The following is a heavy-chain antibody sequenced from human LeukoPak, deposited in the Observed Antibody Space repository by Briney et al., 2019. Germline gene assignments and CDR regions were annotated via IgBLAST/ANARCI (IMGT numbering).Heavy chain of an antibody. D-gene: IGHD2-2*01. CDR1: GYTFTSYD. J-gene: IGHJ5*02. Sequence: GASVKVSCKASGYTFTSYDINWVRQATGQGLEWMGWMNPNSGNTGYAQEFQGRVTMTRNTSISTAYMELSSLRSEDTAVYYCARAFGAAASDWFDPWGQGTLVTVSS. CDR3: ARAFGAAASDWFDP. CDR2: MNPNSGNT. V-gene: IGHV1-8*01.